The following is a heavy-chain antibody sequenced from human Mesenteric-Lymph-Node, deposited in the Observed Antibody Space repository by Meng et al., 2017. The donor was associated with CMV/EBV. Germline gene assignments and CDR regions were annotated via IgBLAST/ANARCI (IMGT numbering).Heavy chain of an antibody. CDR1: GFTVSKSY. V-gene: IGHV3-53*01. J-gene: IGHJ4*02. CDR2: MYDDNR. CDR3: ARGVVGVIPQDY. D-gene: IGHD3-16*02. Sequence: GGSLRLSCVASGFTVSKSYLSWVRQAPGKGLEWVAFMYDDNRYYADSVRGRFTISKDNSKNTVHLQMNSLRVEDTAVYFCARGVVGVIPQDYWGQGTLVTVSS.